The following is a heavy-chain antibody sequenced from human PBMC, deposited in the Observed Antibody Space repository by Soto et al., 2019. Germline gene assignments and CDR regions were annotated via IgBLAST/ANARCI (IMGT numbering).Heavy chain of an antibody. V-gene: IGHV4-34*01. Sequence: SETLSLTCAVYGGSFSGYYWSWIRQPPGKGLEWIGEINHSGSTNYNPSLKSRVTISVDTSKNQFSLKLSSVTAADTAVYYCARDVLLWFGELLYEPYYYYYGMDVWGQGTTVTVSS. CDR3: ARDVLLWFGELLYEPYYYYYGMDV. CDR2: INHSGST. D-gene: IGHD3-10*01. J-gene: IGHJ6*02. CDR1: GGSFSGYY.